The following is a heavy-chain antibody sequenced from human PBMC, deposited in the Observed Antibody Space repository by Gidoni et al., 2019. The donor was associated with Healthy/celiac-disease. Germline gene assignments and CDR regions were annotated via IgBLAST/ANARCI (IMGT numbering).Heavy chain of an antibody. CDR1: GFTFSSYG. CDR2: IWYDGSNK. J-gene: IGHJ4*02. CDR3: AREIQPGVLDY. Sequence: QVQLVESGGGVVQPGRSLRLSCAASGFTFSSYGMHWVRQAPGKGLEWVAVIWYDGSNKYYADSVKGRFTISRDNSKNTLYLQMNSLRAEDTAVYYCAREIQPGVLDYWGQGTLVTVSS. V-gene: IGHV3-33*01. D-gene: IGHD5-18*01.